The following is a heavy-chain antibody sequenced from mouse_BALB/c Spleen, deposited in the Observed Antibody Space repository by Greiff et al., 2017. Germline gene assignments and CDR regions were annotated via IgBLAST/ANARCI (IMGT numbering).Heavy chain of an antibody. CDR2: ISNGGGST. J-gene: IGHJ2*01. CDR1: GFTFSSYT. D-gene: IGHD2-3*01. V-gene: IGHV5-12-2*01. CDR3: ARHDGYYYFDY. Sequence: EVNVVESGGGLVQPGGSLKLSCAASGFTFSSYTMSWVRQTPEKRLEWVAYISNGGGSTYYPDTVKGRFTISRDNAKNTLYLQMSSLKSEDTAMYYCARHDGYYYFDYWGQGTTLTVSS.